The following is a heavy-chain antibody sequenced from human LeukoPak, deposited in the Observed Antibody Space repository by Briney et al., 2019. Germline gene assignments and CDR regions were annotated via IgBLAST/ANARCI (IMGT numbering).Heavy chain of an antibody. V-gene: IGHV4-30-4*01. Sequence: SQTLSLTCTVSGGSISSGDYYWSWIRQPPGKGLEWIGYIYYSGSTYYNPSLKSRVTISVDTSKNQFSLKLSSVTAADTAVYYCARVERYSSSWYGDYWGQGTLVTASS. CDR3: ARVERYSSSWYGDY. J-gene: IGHJ4*02. CDR1: GGSISSGDYY. D-gene: IGHD6-13*01. CDR2: IYYSGST.